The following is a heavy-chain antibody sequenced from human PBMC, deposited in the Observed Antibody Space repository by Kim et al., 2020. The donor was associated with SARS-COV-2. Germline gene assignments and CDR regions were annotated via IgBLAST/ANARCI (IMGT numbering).Heavy chain of an antibody. V-gene: IGHV4-34*01. D-gene: IGHD6-19*01. J-gene: IGHJ6*03. CDR1: GVSFSGYY. Sequence: SETLSLTCAVYGVSFSGYYWSWIRQPPGKGLEWIGEINHSGSTNYNPSFKSRVTISVDTSKNQFPLKLSSVTAADTAVYYCAGGTRQWLSRHYYYYMDV. CDR3: AGGTRQWLSRHYYYYMDV. CDR2: INHSGST.